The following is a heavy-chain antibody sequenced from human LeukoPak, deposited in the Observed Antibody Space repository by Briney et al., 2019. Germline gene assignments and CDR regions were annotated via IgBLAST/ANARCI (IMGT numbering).Heavy chain of an antibody. Sequence: SQTLSLTCAISGDSVSSNSVAWTWIRQSPSRGLEWLGRTYYRSKWYNDDAVSVKSRITINPDTSENQFSLQLNSVTPEDTAVYYCARAVAGRLDYWGQGTLVTVYS. CDR1: GDSVSSNSVA. CDR2: TYYRSKWYN. V-gene: IGHV6-1*01. D-gene: IGHD6-19*01. CDR3: ARAVAGRLDY. J-gene: IGHJ4*02.